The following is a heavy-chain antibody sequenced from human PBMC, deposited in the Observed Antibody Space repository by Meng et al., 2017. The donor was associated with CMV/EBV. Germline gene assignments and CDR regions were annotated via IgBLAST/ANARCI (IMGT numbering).Heavy chain of an antibody. Sequence: ASVKVSCKASGYTFTSYDINWVRQATGQGLEWMGWMNPNSGNTGYAQKFQGRVTITRNTSISTAYMELSSLRSEDTAVYYCARGEGFGCSSTSCYIYYYYYYGMDVWGQGTTVTVSS. J-gene: IGHJ6*02. CDR3: ARGEGFGCSSTSCYIYYYYYYGMDV. V-gene: IGHV1-8*03. D-gene: IGHD2-2*02. CDR1: GYTFTSYD. CDR2: MNPNSGNT.